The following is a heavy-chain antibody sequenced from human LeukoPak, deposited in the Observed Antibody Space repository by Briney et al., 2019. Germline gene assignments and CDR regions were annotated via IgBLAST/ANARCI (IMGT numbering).Heavy chain of an antibody. D-gene: IGHD3-3*01. V-gene: IGHV1-18*01. J-gene: IGHJ4*02. CDR1: GYTFTSYG. CDR2: ISAYNGNT. Sequence: ASVKVSCKASGYTFTSYGISWVRQAPGQGLEWMGWISAYNGNTNYAQKLQGRVTMTTDTSTSTAYIELRSLRSDDTAVYYCAREAITIFGVVDYWGQGTLVTVSS. CDR3: AREAITIFGVVDY.